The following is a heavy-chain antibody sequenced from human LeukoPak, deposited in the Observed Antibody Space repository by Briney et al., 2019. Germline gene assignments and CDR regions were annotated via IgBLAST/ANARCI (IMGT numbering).Heavy chain of an antibody. V-gene: IGHV1-8*01. CDR3: ARRRVRGFGFDP. J-gene: IGHJ5*02. D-gene: IGHD3-16*01. Sequence: ASVKVSCKASGYTFTSYDINWVRQATGQGLEWMGWMNPNSGNTGYAQKFQGRVTMTRNTSISTAYMELSSLRSEDTDVYYCARRRVRGFGFDPWGQGTLVTVSS. CDR1: GYTFTSYD. CDR2: MNPNSGNT.